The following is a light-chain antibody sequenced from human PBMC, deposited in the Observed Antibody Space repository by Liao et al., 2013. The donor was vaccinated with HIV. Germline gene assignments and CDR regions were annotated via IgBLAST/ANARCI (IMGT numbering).Light chain of an antibody. CDR3: QVWGTTTDHWV. Sequence: SYELTQPPSVSVSPGQTASITCSGDKLGDKYACWYQQKPGQSPVLVIYQDSDRPSGIPERFSGSNSGNTATLTISRVEAGDEADYYCQVWGTTTDHWVFGGGTKLTVL. CDR2: QDS. V-gene: IGLV3-1*01. CDR1: KLGDKY. J-gene: IGLJ3*02.